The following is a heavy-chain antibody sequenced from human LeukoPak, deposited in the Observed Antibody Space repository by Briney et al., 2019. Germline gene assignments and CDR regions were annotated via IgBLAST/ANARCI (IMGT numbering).Heavy chain of an antibody. D-gene: IGHD1-26*01. V-gene: IGHV4-61*02. CDR1: GGSISSDTYY. CDR2: IYSSGST. CDR3: ATVRGGATDRGWFDP. Sequence: SETLSLTCTVSGGSISSDTYYWSWIRQPAGKGLEWIGRIYSSGSTNYNPSLKSRITISVDTSKNQFSMKLTSVTAADTAVYYCATVRGGATDRGWFDPWGQGTLVTVSS. J-gene: IGHJ5*02.